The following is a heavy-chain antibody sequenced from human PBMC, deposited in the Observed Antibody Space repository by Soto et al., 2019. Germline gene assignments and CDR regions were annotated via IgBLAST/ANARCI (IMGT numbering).Heavy chain of an antibody. CDR2: ISTSKGNT. CDR3: ATRSPAFDF. J-gene: IGHJ4*02. V-gene: IGHV1-18*01. Sequence: QVQLVQSGPEVKKPGASVKVSCKTSGYTFTSYGIAWLQQAPGQGLEWMGWISTSKGNTNYAQKFQGRVTMTTDTTTSTAYMELRSLRSDDTAVYYCATRSPAFDFWGQGTLVTVSS. CDR1: GYTFTSYG.